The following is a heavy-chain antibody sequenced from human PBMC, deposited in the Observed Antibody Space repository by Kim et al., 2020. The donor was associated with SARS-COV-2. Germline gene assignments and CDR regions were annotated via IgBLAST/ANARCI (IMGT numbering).Heavy chain of an antibody. J-gene: IGHJ4*02. V-gene: IGHV3-30*04. CDR1: GFTFSSYA. CDR2: ISYDGSNK. Sequence: GGSLRLSCAASGFTFSSYAMHWVRQAPGKGLEGVAVISYDGSNKYYVDSVKGRFTISRDNSKNTLYLQMNSLRAEDTAVYYCARVYYDSSGYPYFDYWGQGTLVTVSS. CDR3: ARVYYDSSGYPYFDY. D-gene: IGHD3-22*01.